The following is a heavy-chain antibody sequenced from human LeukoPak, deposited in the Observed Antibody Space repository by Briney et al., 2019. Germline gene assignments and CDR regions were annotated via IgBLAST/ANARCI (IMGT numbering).Heavy chain of an antibody. CDR3: ARRLIFGVVTPFDY. Sequence: SETLSLTCTVSGGSISSSSYYWGWIRQPPGKGLEWIGSIYYSGSTYYNPSLKSRVTISVDTSKNQFSLKLSSVTAADTAEYYCARRLIFGVVTPFDYWGQGTLVTVSS. V-gene: IGHV4-39*01. CDR2: IYYSGST. CDR1: GGSISSSSYY. J-gene: IGHJ4*02. D-gene: IGHD3-3*01.